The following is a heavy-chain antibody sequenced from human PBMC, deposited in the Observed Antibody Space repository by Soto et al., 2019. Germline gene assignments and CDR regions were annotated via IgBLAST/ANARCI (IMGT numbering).Heavy chain of an antibody. J-gene: IGHJ6*02. D-gene: IGHD3-3*01. CDR3: ARDFSPTDRIYHYYYGMDV. Sequence: LRLSCAASGFTFSSYSMNWVRQAPGKGLEWVSSISSSSSYIYYADSVKGRFTISRDNAKNSLYLQMNSLRAEDTAVYYCARDFSPTDRIYHYYYGMDVWGQGTTVTVSS. V-gene: IGHV3-21*01. CDR1: GFTFSSYS. CDR2: ISSSSSYI.